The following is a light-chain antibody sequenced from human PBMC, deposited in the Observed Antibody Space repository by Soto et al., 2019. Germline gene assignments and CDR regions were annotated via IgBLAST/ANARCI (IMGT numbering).Light chain of an antibody. Sequence: QSVLTQSSSASASLGSSVKLTCTLSSGHSSYIIAWHQQQPGKAPRYLMKLEGSGSYNKGSGVPDRFSGSSSGADRYLTISNLQFEDEADYYCETWDSNTVVFGGRTKLTVL. CDR3: ETWDSNTVV. V-gene: IGLV4-60*02. CDR1: SGHSSYI. J-gene: IGLJ2*01. CDR2: LEGSGSY.